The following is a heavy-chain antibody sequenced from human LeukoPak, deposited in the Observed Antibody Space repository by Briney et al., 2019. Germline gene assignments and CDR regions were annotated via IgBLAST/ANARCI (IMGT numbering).Heavy chain of an antibody. CDR1: GFTFSSYA. CDR3: AKLVAVAGHFDY. J-gene: IGHJ4*02. D-gene: IGHD6-19*01. V-gene: IGHV3-23*01. CDR2: ISGSGGST. Sequence: GGSLRLSCAASGFTFSSYAMSWVRQAPGKGLEWVSAISGSGGSTYYADSVKGRFTVSRDNSKNTLYLQMNSLRAEDTAVYYCAKLVAVAGHFDYWGQGTLVTVSS.